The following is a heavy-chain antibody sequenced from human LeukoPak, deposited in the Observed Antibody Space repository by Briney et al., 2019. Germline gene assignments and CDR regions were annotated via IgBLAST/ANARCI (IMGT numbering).Heavy chain of an antibody. J-gene: IGHJ4*02. CDR3: ARDGPAPHIVVVTAIPGDY. Sequence: ASVKVSCKASGYTFTNYGISWVRQAPGQGLEWMGWISAYNGNTNYAQMLQGRVTMTTDTSTSTAYMELRSLRSDDTAVYYCARDGPAPHIVVVTAIPGDYWGQGTLVTVSS. CDR2: ISAYNGNT. CDR1: GYTFTNYG. V-gene: IGHV1-18*01. D-gene: IGHD2-21*02.